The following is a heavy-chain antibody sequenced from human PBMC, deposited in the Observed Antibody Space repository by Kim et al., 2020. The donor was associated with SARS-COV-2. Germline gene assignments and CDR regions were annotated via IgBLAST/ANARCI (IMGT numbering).Heavy chain of an antibody. D-gene: IGHD5-12*01. J-gene: IGHJ4*02. Sequence: YAQKVQGRVTMTEDTATDTAYMELSSLRSEETAVYYCATGQVGDGYNWGYWGQGTLVTVSS. CDR3: ATGQVGDGYNWGY. V-gene: IGHV1-24*01.